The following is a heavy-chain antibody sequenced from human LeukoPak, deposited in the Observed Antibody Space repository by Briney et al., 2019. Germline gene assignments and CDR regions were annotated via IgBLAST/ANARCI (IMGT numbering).Heavy chain of an antibody. D-gene: IGHD1-1*01. CDR2: SNPYSGGT. CDR1: GYTFTSYG. Sequence: ASVKVSCKASGYTFTSYGISWVRQAPGQGLEWLGRSNPYSGGTDYAQKFQGRVTMTRDTSISTAYMEVSRLRSDDTAVYYCATLGNSDLFDQWGQGTLVAVSS. CDR3: ATLGNSDLFDQ. J-gene: IGHJ4*02. V-gene: IGHV1-2*06.